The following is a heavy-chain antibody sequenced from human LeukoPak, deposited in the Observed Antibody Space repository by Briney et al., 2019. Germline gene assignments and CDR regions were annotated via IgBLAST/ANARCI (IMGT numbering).Heavy chain of an antibody. J-gene: IGHJ2*01. V-gene: IGHV3-23*01. CDR3: AKGGGSYWYFDL. CDR1: GFTLSSYG. Sequence: GGSLRLSCAASGFTLSSYGMSWIRQVPGKGLEWVSGITGSGGTTHYADSVKGRFTISRDNSKNTLSLQMNSLTVEDAAVYYCAKGGGSYWYFDLWGRGTVVTVSS. CDR2: ITGSGGTT.